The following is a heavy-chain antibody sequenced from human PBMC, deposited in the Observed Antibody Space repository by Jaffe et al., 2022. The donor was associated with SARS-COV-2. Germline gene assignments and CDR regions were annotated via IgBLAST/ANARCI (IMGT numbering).Heavy chain of an antibody. CDR1: GFTFDDYA. D-gene: IGHD1-26*01. J-gene: IGHJ5*02. CDR3: AKATWGLPRSGWFDP. Sequence: EVQLVESGGGLVQPGRSLRLSCAASGFTFDDYAMHWVRQAPGKGLEWVSGISWNSGSIGYADSVKGRFTISRDNAKNSLYLQMNSLRAEDTALYYCAKATWGLPRSGWFDPWGQGTLVTVSS. CDR2: ISWNSGSI. V-gene: IGHV3-9*01.